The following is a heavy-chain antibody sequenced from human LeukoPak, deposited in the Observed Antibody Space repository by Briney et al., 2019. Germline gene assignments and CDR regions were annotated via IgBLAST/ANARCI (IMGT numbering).Heavy chain of an antibody. J-gene: IGHJ4*02. CDR2: INPSDTET. CDR1: GYSFISYW. Sequence: GGSLKISCKGSGYSFISYWISWVGQLPGNGRGWMGIINPSDTETRYSPSFPGQVTISADKSISTAYLQWSRLKASDTAMYYCARQPIAAAADYWGQGTLVTVSS. D-gene: IGHD6-13*01. V-gene: IGHV5-51*01. CDR3: ARQPIAAAADY.